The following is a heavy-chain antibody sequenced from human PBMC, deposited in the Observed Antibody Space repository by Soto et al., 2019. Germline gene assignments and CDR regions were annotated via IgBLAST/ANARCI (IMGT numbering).Heavy chain of an antibody. D-gene: IGHD6-25*01. CDR3: ARVRRVRWQRNWIDP. V-gene: IGHV4-34*01. CDR2: INHSGST. Sequence: QVQLQQWGAGLLKPSETLSLTCAVYGGSFSGYYWSWIRQPPGKGLEWIGEINHSGSTNYNPSHRSRVTISVDTSKTQFSLKRSSVTAADTAVYYCARVRRVRWQRNWIDPWVQGTLVTVSS. CDR1: GGSFSGYY. J-gene: IGHJ5*02.